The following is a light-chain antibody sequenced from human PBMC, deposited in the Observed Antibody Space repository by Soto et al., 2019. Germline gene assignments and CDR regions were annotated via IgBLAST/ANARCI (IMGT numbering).Light chain of an antibody. Sequence: QSALTQPASVSGSRGQSITISCTGTSSDIGGYNYVSWYQQHPGEAPKLVIYEVSNRPSGVSNRFSGSKSGNTASLTISGLQADDEADYYCCSKTSSITYVFGSGTKLTVL. CDR1: SSDIGGYNY. V-gene: IGLV2-14*01. CDR3: CSKTSSITYV. CDR2: EVS. J-gene: IGLJ1*01.